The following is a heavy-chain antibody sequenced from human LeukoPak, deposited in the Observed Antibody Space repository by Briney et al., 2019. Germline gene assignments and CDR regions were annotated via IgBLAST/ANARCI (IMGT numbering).Heavy chain of an antibody. J-gene: IGHJ3*02. CDR3: ARDPPGSSWAPYAFDI. CDR1: GFTFSSYA. D-gene: IGHD6-13*01. CDR2: ISYDGSNK. V-gene: IGHV3-30*04. Sequence: PGGSLRLSCAASGFTFSSYAMHWVRQAPGKRLEWVAVISYDGSNKYYADSVKGRFTISRDNSKNTLYLQMNSLRAEDTAVYYCARDPPGSSWAPYAFDIWGQGTMVTVSS.